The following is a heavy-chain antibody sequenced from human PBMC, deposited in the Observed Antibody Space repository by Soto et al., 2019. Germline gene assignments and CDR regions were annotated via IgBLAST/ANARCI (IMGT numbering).Heavy chain of an antibody. J-gene: IGHJ4*02. Sequence: GGSLRLSCAASGFTFSSYAMGWVRQAPGKGLGWVXXIXXRXGXXXTXXPGKGRFTISRKNSKNTLYLQMKSRRAEDTAVYSCAKIWGSAVALGFWGQGTLVPVSS. V-gene: IGHV3-23*01. D-gene: IGHD6-19*01. CDR2: IXXRXGXX. CDR3: AKIWGSAVALGF. CDR1: GFTFSSYA.